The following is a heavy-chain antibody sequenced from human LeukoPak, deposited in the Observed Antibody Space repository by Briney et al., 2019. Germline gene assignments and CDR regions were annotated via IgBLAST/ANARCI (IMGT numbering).Heavy chain of an antibody. CDR3: ARLGGYTIFGPGYYMDV. J-gene: IGHJ6*03. CDR2: IYYSGST. Sequence: NPSETLSLTCTVSGGSISSSSYYWGWIRQPPGKGLEWIGSIYYSGSTYYNPSLKSRVTISVDTSKNQFSLKLSSVTAADTAVYYCARLGGYTIFGPGYYMDVWGKGTTVTVSS. V-gene: IGHV4-39*01. D-gene: IGHD3-3*01. CDR1: GGSISSSSYY.